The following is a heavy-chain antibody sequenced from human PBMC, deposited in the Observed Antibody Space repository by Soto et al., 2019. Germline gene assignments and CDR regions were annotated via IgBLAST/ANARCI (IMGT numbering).Heavy chain of an antibody. CDR1: GFTFSSYA. Sequence: GGSLRLSCAASGFTFSSYAMSWVRQAPGKGLEWVSAISGSGGSTYYADSVKGRFTISRDNSKNTLYLQMNSLRAEDTAVYYCAKTLGYCSSTSCPTSSSWYYYYYYMDVWGKGTTVTVSS. V-gene: IGHV3-23*01. CDR2: ISGSGGST. J-gene: IGHJ6*03. D-gene: IGHD2-2*01. CDR3: AKTLGYCSSTSCPTSSSWYYYYYYMDV.